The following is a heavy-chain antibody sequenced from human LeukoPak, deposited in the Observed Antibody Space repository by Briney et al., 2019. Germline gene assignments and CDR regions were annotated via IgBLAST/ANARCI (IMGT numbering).Heavy chain of an antibody. Sequence: GGSLRLSCAASGFTLSRYWMHWVRQVPGKGLVCVSRITSDGSSTSYADSVRGRFTISRDNAKNTVYLQMNSLRAEDTAVYYCARDLTGAVFDFWGQGTLVTVSS. CDR3: ARDLTGAVFDF. D-gene: IGHD1-26*01. V-gene: IGHV3-74*01. CDR2: ITSDGSST. J-gene: IGHJ4*02. CDR1: GFTLSRYW.